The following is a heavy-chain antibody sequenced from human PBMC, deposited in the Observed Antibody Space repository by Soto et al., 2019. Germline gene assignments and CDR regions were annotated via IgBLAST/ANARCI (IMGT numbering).Heavy chain of an antibody. CDR3: ALSVVLVPAALFDY. CDR2: INAGNGNT. J-gene: IGHJ4*02. CDR1: GYTFTSYA. Sequence: ASVKVSCKASGYTFTSYAMHWVRQAPGQRLEWMGWINAGNGNTKYSQKFQGRVTITRDTSASTAYMELSSLRSEDTAVYYCALSVVLVPAALFDYWGQGTLVTVSS. V-gene: IGHV1-3*01. D-gene: IGHD2-2*01.